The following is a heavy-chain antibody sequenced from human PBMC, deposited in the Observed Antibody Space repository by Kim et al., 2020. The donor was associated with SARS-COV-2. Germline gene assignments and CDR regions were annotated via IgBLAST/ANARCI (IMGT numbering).Heavy chain of an antibody. V-gene: IGHV3-30*18. CDR3: AKDTAYYYDISGYYTSLLDY. J-gene: IGHJ4*02. Sequence: GGSLRLSCAASGFTFSSYGMHWVRQAPGKGLEWVAVISYDGSNKYYADSVKGRFTISRDNSKNTLYLQMNSLRAEDTTVYYCAKDTAYYYDISGYYTSLLDYWGQGTLVTVSS. CDR1: GFTFSSYG. CDR2: ISYDGSNK. D-gene: IGHD3-22*01.